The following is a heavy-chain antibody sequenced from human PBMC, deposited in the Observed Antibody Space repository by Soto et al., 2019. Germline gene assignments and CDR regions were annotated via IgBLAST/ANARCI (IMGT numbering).Heavy chain of an antibody. V-gene: IGHV5-51*01. CDR1: GYSFTSYW. CDR3: ARHSPIVATNEGLNYYYYCMDV. CDR2: IYPGDSDT. Sequence: PGESLRISCKGSGYSFTSYWIGWVRQMPGKGLEWMGIIYPGDSDTRYSPSFQGQVTISADKSISTAYLQWSSLKASDTAMYYCARHSPIVATNEGLNYYYYCMDVWGKGTTVTVSS. D-gene: IGHD5-12*01. J-gene: IGHJ6*03.